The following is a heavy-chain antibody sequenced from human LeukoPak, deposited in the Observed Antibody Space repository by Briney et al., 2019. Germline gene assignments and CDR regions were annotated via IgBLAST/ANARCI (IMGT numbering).Heavy chain of an antibody. J-gene: IGHJ4*01. V-gene: IGHV3-74*01. CDR1: GFTFSSYW. D-gene: IGHD3-10*01. CDR2: INGDGSST. Sequence: PGGSLRLSCAASGFTFSSYWMHWVRQAPGKGLVWVSRINGDGSSTNYADSVKGRFTIPRDNAKKTLYLQMSRLRAEDTAVYYCARAVYYSNYLGYWGQGTLVTVSS. CDR3: ARAVYYSNYLGY.